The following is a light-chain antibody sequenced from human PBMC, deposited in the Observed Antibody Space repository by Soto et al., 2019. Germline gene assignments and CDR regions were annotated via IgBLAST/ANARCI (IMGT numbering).Light chain of an antibody. J-gene: IGLJ2*01. CDR1: SSDVGAYNF. CDR2: DVN. CDR3: TSYTTTSTLL. V-gene: IGLV2-14*03. Sequence: QSVLTQPASVSGSPGQSITISCTGTSSDVGAYNFVSWYQQHPAKAPKLIIYDVNTRPSGISPRFAGAKSGNTASLTISGLQADDEANYYCTSYTTTSTLLFGGGTQLTVL.